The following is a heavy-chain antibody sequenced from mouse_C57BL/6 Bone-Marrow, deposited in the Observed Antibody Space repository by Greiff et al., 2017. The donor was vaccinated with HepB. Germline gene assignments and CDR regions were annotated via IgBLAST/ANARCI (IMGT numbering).Heavy chain of an antibody. J-gene: IGHJ1*03. CDR1: GFTFSSYA. CDR3: ARERDYYGSSHWYFDV. CDR2: ISDGGSYT. D-gene: IGHD1-1*01. V-gene: IGHV5-4*01. Sequence: EVKLVESGGGLVKPGGSLKLSCAASGFTFSSYAMSWVRQTPEKRLEWVATISDGGSYTYYPDNVKGRFTISRDNAKNNLYLQMSHLKSEDTAMYYCARERDYYGSSHWYFDVWGTGTTVTVSS.